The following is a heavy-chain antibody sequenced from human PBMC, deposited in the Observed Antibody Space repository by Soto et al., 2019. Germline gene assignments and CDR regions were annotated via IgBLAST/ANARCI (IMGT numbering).Heavy chain of an antibody. CDR1: GDSVSSDITS. D-gene: IGHD3-10*01. J-gene: IGHJ3*01. CDR3: ARGNALDV. V-gene: IGHV6-1*01. CDR2: TYYRSKWFH. Sequence: SQTLSLTCAISGDSVSSDITSWDWIRQSPSRGLEWLGRTYYRSKWFHDYAASVKSRITINPDTSKNQFSLELNSMTPEDTAVYYCARGNALDVWGQGTVVAVSS.